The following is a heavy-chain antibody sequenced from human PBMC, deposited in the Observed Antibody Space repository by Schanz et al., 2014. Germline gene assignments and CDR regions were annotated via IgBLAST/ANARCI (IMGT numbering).Heavy chain of an antibody. CDR3: SKDQGSYGSGSYSDFAY. V-gene: IGHV3-23*01. J-gene: IGHJ4*02. CDR1: GVTFSSYA. Sequence: EAQLLESGGGFVQPGGSLRLSCVASGVTFSSYAMSWVRQASGKGLEWVSAISGSGASTYYADSVKGRFTISRDNSKNTLYLQMNSLRAEDAAVYYCSKDQGSYGSGSYSDFAYWGQGTLDTVSS. CDR2: ISGSGAST. D-gene: IGHD3-10*01.